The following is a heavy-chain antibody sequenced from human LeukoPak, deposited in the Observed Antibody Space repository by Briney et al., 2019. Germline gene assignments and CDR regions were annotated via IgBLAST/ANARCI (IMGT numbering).Heavy chain of an antibody. V-gene: IGHV3-7*01. CDR2: IKQDGSEK. Sequence: GRSLRLSCAASGFTFSSYAMHWVRQAPGKGLEWVANIKQDGSEKYYVDSVKGRFTISRDNAKNSLYLQMNSLRAEDTAVYYCARSQWFGELDPYYYYYGMDVWGQGTTVTVSS. CDR1: GFTFSSYA. J-gene: IGHJ6*02. D-gene: IGHD3-10*01. CDR3: ARSQWFGELDPYYYYYGMDV.